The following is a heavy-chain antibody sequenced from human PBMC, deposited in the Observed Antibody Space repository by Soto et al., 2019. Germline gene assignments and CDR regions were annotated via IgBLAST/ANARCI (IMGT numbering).Heavy chain of an antibody. CDR1: GFTFSSYA. CDR3: ARDQGGYDYVYSSGWYDY. Sequence: PGGSLRLSCAASGFTFSSYAMHWVRQAPGKGLEWVAVISYDGSNKYYADSVKGRFTISRDNSKNTLYLQMNSLRAEDTAVYYCARDQGGYDYVYSSGWYDYWGQGTLVTVSS. CDR2: ISYDGSNK. V-gene: IGHV3-30-3*01. J-gene: IGHJ4*02. D-gene: IGHD6-19*01.